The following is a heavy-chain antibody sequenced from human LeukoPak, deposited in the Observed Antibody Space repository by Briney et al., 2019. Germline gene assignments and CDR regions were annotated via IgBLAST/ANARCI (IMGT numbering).Heavy chain of an antibody. CDR3: ARDGPYYPFDLYSSEGGHAFDI. V-gene: IGHV1-69*04. Sequence: SVKVSCKASGGTFSSYAISWVRQAPGQGLEWMGRIIPILGIANYAQKFQGSVTITADKSTSTAYMELSSLRSEDTAVYYCARDGPYYPFDLYSSEGGHAFDIWGQGTMVTVSS. J-gene: IGHJ3*02. CDR1: GGTFSSYA. CDR2: IIPILGIA. D-gene: IGHD6-19*01.